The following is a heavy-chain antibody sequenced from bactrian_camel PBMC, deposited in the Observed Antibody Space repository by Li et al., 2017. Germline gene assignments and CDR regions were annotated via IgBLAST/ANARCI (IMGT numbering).Heavy chain of an antibody. D-gene: IGHD3*01. CDR1: GMTYSRNS. V-gene: IGHV3S53*01. CDR2: IYTGDGST. CDR3: MADLRSRRLFIKESAIREVVALLRPIEHNE. J-gene: IGHJ4*01. Sequence: HVQLVESGGGSAQPGGSLRLSCRVSGMTYSRNSMGWFRQASGKEREGIAAIYTGDGSTYYADSVKGRFSIYQDNAENLMYLQINNAKPEDTANYHCMADLRSRRLFIKESAIREVVALLRPIEHNEWGQGTQVTVS.